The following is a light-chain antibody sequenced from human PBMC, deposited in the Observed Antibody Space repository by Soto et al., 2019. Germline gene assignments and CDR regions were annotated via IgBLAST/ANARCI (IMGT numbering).Light chain of an antibody. CDR3: RSYTSSSTGV. CDR1: SSDVGGYNY. V-gene: IGLV2-14*01. Sequence: QSVLTQPASVSGSPGHAITISCTGTSSDVGGYNYVSWYQQHPGKAPKLMIYEVSNRPSGVSNRFSGSKSGNTASLTISGLQAEDEADYYCRSYTSSSTGVFGTGTNVTVL. J-gene: IGLJ1*01. CDR2: EVS.